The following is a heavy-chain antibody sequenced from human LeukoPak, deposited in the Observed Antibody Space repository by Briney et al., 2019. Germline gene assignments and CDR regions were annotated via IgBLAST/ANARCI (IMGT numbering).Heavy chain of an antibody. V-gene: IGHV4-39*02. Sequence: PSETLSLTYTVSGVSISSSNSYWGWLRQPPGKGLEWIGSIYYSGNTYYNASLKSQVSISIDTSKNQFSLRLTSVTAADTAVYYCARDRGVATGFDPWGQGTLVTISS. CDR1: GVSISSSNSY. J-gene: IGHJ5*02. CDR2: IYYSGNT. D-gene: IGHD5-12*01. CDR3: ARDRGVATGFDP.